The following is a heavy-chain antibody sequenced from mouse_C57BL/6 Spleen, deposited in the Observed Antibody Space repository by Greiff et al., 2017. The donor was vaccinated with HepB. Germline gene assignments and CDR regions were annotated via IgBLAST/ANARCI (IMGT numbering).Heavy chain of an antibody. J-gene: IGHJ2*01. CDR2: INPYNGDT. CDR3: AREAVVAPYYFDY. CDR1: GYSFTGYF. V-gene: IGHV1-20*01. Sequence: EVQLQQSGPELVKPGDSVKISCKASGYSFTGYFMNWVMQSHGKSLEWIGRINPYNGDTFYNQKFKGKATMNVYKSSSTAHIELRSLTPEDPAVYYCAREAVVAPYYFDYWGQGTTLTVSS. D-gene: IGHD1-1*01.